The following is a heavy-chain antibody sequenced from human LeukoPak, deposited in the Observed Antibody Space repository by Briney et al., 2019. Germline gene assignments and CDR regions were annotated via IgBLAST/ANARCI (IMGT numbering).Heavy chain of an antibody. CDR3: ARYDGSGSYKFGFDY. Sequence: ETLSLTCTVSGGSISSYYWSWIRQPPGKGLGWIGYIYYSGSTNYNPSLKSRVTISVDTSKNQFSLKLSSVTAADTAVYYCARYDGSGSYKFGFDYWGQGTLVTVSS. CDR2: IYYSGST. CDR1: GGSISSYY. J-gene: IGHJ4*02. V-gene: IGHV4-59*08. D-gene: IGHD3-10*01.